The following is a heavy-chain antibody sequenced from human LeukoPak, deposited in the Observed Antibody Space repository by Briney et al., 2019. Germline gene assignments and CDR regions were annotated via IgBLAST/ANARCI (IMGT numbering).Heavy chain of an antibody. CDR1: GGSITNHF. Sequence: SETLSLTCTVSGGSITNHFWNWVRQPAGKGLEWIGRFYSSENTKYNPSLKSRVTMSVDTSKNQFSLKLSSVTAADTAVYYCARDLYYGSGSYFWFDPWGQGTLVTVSS. J-gene: IGHJ5*02. D-gene: IGHD3-10*01. CDR2: FYSSENT. CDR3: ARDLYYGSGSYFWFDP. V-gene: IGHV4-4*07.